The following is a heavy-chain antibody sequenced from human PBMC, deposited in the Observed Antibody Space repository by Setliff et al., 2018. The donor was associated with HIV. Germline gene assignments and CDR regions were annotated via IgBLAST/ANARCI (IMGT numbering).Heavy chain of an antibody. J-gene: IGHJ4*02. CDR3: ARDLKRPNSNFWGGYPIPFDS. CDR2: INTNTGNP. CDR1: GYTFNNYA. V-gene: IGHV7-4-1*02. D-gene: IGHD3-3*01. Sequence: GASVKVSCKASGYTFNNYAMNWVRQAPGQGLELMGWINTNTGNPTYAQGFTGRFVSSLDTSVSTAYLQISSLKAEDTAVYFCARDLKRPNSNFWGGYPIPFDSWGQGTLVTVPQ.